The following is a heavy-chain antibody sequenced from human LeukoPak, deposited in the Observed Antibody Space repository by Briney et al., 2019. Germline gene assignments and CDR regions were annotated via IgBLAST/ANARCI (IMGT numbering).Heavy chain of an antibody. CDR3: AKDPNGDYIGAVEF. V-gene: IGHV3-23*01. CDR2: IRGSGSYT. Sequence: PGGSLRLSCAASGCTFSNCAMIWVRHPPATGLEWVSAIRGSGSYTNYADSVTGRFTISRDNSKNMLYLQMNSLTADDTAIYYGAKDPNGDYIGAVEFGGQGTMVTVSS. J-gene: IGHJ3*01. CDR1: GCTFSNCA. D-gene: IGHD4-17*01.